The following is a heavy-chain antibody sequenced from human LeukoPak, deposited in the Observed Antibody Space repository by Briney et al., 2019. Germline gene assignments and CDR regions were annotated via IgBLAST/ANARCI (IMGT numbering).Heavy chain of an antibody. CDR3: AKDLGDY. Sequence: AGGSLRLTCAASGFTFSSYGMHWVRQAPGKGLEWVAVISYDGSNKYYADSVKGRFTISRDNSKNTLYLQMNSLRAEDTAVYYCAKDLGDYWGQGTLVTVSS. CDR1: GFTFSSYG. CDR2: ISYDGSNK. V-gene: IGHV3-30*18. J-gene: IGHJ4*02.